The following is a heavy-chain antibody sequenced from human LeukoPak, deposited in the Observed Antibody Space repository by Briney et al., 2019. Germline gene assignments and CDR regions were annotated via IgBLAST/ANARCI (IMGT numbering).Heavy chain of an antibody. CDR2: IKQDGSET. CDR3: AKSLDY. CDR1: GFTFSTSW. J-gene: IGHJ4*02. V-gene: IGHV3-7*01. Sequence: PGGSLRLSCAASGFTFSTSWMDWVRQAPGKGLEWVANIKQDGSETYYVDSAKGRFTISRDNAKNSLYLQMDSLRVDDTAIYYCAKSLDYWGREPWSPSPQ.